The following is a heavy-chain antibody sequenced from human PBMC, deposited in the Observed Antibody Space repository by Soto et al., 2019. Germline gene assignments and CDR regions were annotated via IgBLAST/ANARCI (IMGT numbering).Heavy chain of an antibody. CDR3: AGAGTDLYVRPWHFDF. V-gene: IGHV4-34*01. J-gene: IGHJ2*01. CDR1: GGSFSDHY. CDR2: INHSAGT. D-gene: IGHD2-8*01. Sequence: QVQLQQWGAGLLKPSETLSLTCAVYGGSFSDHYWNWIRQPPGKGLEWLGEINHSAGTIYNPSLRSRVSMSPDTATPRFSTTLTSVTPAPPALCYCAGAGTDLYVRPWHFDFWGGGTPVTFSS.